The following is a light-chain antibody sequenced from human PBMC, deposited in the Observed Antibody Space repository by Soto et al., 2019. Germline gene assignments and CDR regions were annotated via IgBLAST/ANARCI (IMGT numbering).Light chain of an antibody. CDR3: LSYAGSNTDVV. CDR1: SSDVGGYDY. V-gene: IGLV2-8*01. CDR2: EVT. J-gene: IGLJ2*01. Sequence: QSALTQPPSASGSPGQSVTISCTGTSSDVGGYDYVSWYQQHPGKAPKLMIYEVTKRASGVPDRFSGSKSGNTASLTVSGLQAEDEADYYCLSYAGSNTDVVFGGGTKVTVL.